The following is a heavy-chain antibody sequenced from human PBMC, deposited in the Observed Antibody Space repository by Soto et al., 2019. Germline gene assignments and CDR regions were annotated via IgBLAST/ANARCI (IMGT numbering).Heavy chain of an antibody. D-gene: IGHD3-10*01. CDR1: GFTFSSYA. CDR2: ISYDGSIK. V-gene: IGHV3-30*01. CDR3: ARPDYGSGSYPDY. J-gene: IGHJ4*02. Sequence: QVQLVESGGGVVQPGRSLRLSCAASGFTFSSYAMQWVRQAPGKGLEWVAVISYDGSIKYYADSVKGRFTISRDNSKNTLYLQMYSLRAEYTAVYYCARPDYGSGSYPDYWGQGTLVTVSS.